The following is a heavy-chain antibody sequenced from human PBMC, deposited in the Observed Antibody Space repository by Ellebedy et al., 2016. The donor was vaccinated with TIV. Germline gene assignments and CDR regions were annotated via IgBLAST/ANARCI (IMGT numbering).Heavy chain of an antibody. CDR1: GFTFGSYW. V-gene: IGHV3-7*01. Sequence: GESLKISCEASGFTFGSYWMSWVRQPPGKGLEWVANIYQDGSETLYADSVKGRFTISRDNAKNSLYLQMDSLRAEDTAVYYCARRGSYGDYAVQVNSWLDSWGQGTLVTVSS. CDR3: ARRGSYGDYAVQVNSWLDS. D-gene: IGHD4-17*01. J-gene: IGHJ5*02. CDR2: IYQDGSET.